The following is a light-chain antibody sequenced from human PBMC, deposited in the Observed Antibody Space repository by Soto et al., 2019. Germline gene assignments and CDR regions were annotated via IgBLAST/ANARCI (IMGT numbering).Light chain of an antibody. CDR1: PGVTSDF. Sequence: EIVLTQSPGTLSLSPGERATLSCRASPGVTSDFLAWYQQTPGQAPRLLIHSASRRAAGIPDRFSGSGSGTDFTLIISKLEPEDFAAYYCQQHGSSPPTFGQGTKLEIK. CDR2: SAS. J-gene: IGKJ2*01. V-gene: IGKV3-20*01. CDR3: QQHGSSPPT.